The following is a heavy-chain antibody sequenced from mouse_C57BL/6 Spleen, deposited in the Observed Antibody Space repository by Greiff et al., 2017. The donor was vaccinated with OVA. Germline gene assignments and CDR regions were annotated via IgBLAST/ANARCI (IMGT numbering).Heavy chain of an antibody. J-gene: IGHJ4*01. Sequence: SGAELARPGASVKLSCKASGYTFTSYGISWVKQRTGQGLEWIGEIYPRSGNTYYNEKFKGKATLTADKSSSKAYMELRSLTSEDSAVYFCARFQAAQARWAMDYWGQGTPVTVSA. D-gene: IGHD3-2*02. CDR1: GYTFTSYG. CDR3: ARFQAAQARWAMDY. V-gene: IGHV1-81*01. CDR2: IYPRSGNT.